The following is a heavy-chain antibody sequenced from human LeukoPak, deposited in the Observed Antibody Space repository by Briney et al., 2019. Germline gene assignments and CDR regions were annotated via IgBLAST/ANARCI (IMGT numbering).Heavy chain of an antibody. J-gene: IGHJ6*02. V-gene: IGHV1-69*13. Sequence: SVKVSCKASGGTFISYAISWVRQAPGQGLEWMGGIIPIFGTANYAQKFQGRVTITADESTSTAYMELSSLRSEDTAVYYCASAVYSNYYYYYGMDVWGQGSAVTVSS. CDR2: IIPIFGTA. D-gene: IGHD4-11*01. CDR1: GGTFISYA. CDR3: ASAVYSNYYYYYGMDV.